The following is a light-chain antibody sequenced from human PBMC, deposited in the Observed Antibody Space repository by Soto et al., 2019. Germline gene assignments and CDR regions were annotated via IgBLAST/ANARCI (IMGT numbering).Light chain of an antibody. CDR3: QQSYSSPLT. Sequence: DIQMTQSPSSLSASVRDRVTITCRASQSISSHLNWYQQKSGKAPKLLIYGASSLQSGIPSRFSGSGSETDFTLTISSLQPEDFATYYCQQSYSSPLTFGGGTKVEIK. J-gene: IGKJ4*01. CDR1: QSISSH. CDR2: GAS. V-gene: IGKV1-39*01.